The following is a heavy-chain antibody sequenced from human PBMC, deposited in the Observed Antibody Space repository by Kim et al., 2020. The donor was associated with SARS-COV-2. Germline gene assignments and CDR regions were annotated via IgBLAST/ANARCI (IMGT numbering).Heavy chain of an antibody. CDR3: ARHGLLWFGELLYQNWFDP. J-gene: IGHJ5*02. D-gene: IGHD3-10*01. Sequence: GESLKISCKGSGYSFTSYWIGWVRQMPGKGLEWMGIIYPGDSDTRYSPSFQGQVTISADKSISTAYLQWSSLKASDTAMYYCARHGLLWFGELLYQNWFDPWGQGTLVTVSS. CDR2: IYPGDSDT. V-gene: IGHV5-51*01. CDR1: GYSFTSYW.